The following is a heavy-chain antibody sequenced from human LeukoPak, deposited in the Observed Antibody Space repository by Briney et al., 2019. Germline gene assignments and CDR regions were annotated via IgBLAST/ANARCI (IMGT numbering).Heavy chain of an antibody. V-gene: IGHV3-30*04. Sequence: SLRLSCAGSGFTFSSYAMHWVRQAPGKGLEWVALISFDGSNKYYADSVKGRFTISRDNSKNTLYLQMNSPRAGDTAVYYCARDRGNYYDSSGYSWTFDYWGQGTLVTVSS. CDR2: ISFDGSNK. J-gene: IGHJ4*02. CDR1: GFTFSSYA. CDR3: ARDRGNYYDSSGYSWTFDY. D-gene: IGHD3-22*01.